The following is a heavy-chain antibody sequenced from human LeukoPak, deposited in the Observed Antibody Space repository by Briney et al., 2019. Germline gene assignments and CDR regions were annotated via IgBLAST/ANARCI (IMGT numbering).Heavy chain of an antibody. CDR1: GFTFSSYA. Sequence: PGGSLRLSCAASGFTFSSYAMSWVRQAPGKGLEWVSAISGSGGSTYYADSVKGRFTISRDNSKNTLYLQMNSLRAEDTAVYYCANDNGVSFDAFDIWGQGTMVTVSS. CDR2: ISGSGGST. V-gene: IGHV3-23*01. J-gene: IGHJ3*02. D-gene: IGHD2-8*01. CDR3: ANDNGVSFDAFDI.